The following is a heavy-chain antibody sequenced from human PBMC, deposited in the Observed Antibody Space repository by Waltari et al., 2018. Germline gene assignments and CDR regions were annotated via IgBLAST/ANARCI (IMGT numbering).Heavy chain of an antibody. D-gene: IGHD6-13*01. V-gene: IGHV1-2*02. CDR3: ARPRKYSSSWYAFDI. Sequence: VQLVQSGAEVKKPGASVKVSCKTSGYIFTDYSIHWVRQAPGQGLEWMGWVNPNSGGTNYAQKFQGRVTMTRDTPSSTAFMELDRLTFDDTALYFCARPRKYSSSWYAFDIWGQGTMVTVSS. J-gene: IGHJ3*02. CDR2: VNPNSGGT. CDR1: GYIFTDYS.